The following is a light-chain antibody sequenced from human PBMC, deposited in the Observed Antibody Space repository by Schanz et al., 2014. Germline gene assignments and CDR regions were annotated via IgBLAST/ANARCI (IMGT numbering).Light chain of an antibody. J-gene: IGLJ1*01. V-gene: IGLV2-14*03. Sequence: QSVLTQPASVSGSPGQSITISCTGTSSDVGGYNFVSWYQQHPGKAPKLIIYDVTNRPSGVSNRFSGSKSGNTASLTISGLQAEDEADYYCSSYGGNLGVFGTGTKLTVL. CDR2: DVT. CDR3: SSYGGNLGV. CDR1: SSDVGGYNF.